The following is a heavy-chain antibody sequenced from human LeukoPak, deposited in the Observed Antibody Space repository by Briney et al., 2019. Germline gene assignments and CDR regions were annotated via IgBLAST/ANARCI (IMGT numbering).Heavy chain of an antibody. V-gene: IGHV3-11*04. J-gene: IGHJ4*02. CDR3: ARGRGFSDY. CDR1: GFTFSDYH. CDR2: ISNSGNTI. D-gene: IGHD5-12*01. Sequence: PGGSLRLSCATSGFTFSDYHMSWIRQAPGKGLEWVSYISNSGNTIYYADSVKGRFTISRDNAKNSLSVHMNSLRAEDTAVYYCARGRGFSDYWGQGTLVTVSS.